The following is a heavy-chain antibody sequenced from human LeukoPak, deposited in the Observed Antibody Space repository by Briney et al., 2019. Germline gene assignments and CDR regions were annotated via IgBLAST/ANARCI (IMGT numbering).Heavy chain of an antibody. V-gene: IGHV4-59*08. CDR3: ARLGYCSGGSCFSTPYYYYYMDV. CDR2: IYYSEST. D-gene: IGHD2-15*01. Sequence: SETLSLTCTVSGGSISSYYWSWIRQPPGKGLEWIGYIYYSESTNYNPSLKSRVTISVDTSKNQFSLKLSSVTAADTAVYYCARLGYCSGGSCFSTPYYYYYMDVWGKGTTVTVSS. J-gene: IGHJ6*03. CDR1: GGSISSYY.